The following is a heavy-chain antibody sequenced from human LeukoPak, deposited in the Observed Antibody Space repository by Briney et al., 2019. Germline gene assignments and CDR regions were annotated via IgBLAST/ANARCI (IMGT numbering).Heavy chain of an antibody. D-gene: IGHD2-15*01. CDR1: GFTFSSYA. J-gene: IGHJ4*02. V-gene: IGHV3-30*04. CDR3: ARGDCSGGSCRLDYFDY. CDR2: ISYDGSNK. Sequence: PGRSLRLSCAASGFTFSSYAMHWVRQAPGKGLEWVAVISYDGSNKYYADSVKGRFTISRDNSKNTLYLQMNSLGAEDTAVYYCARGDCSGGSCRLDYFDYWGQGTLVTVSS.